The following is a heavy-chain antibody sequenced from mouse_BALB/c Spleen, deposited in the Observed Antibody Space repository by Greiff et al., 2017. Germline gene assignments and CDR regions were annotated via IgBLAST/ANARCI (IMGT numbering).Heavy chain of an antibody. J-gene: IGHJ4*01. CDR2: IDPENGNT. CDR1: GFNIKDYY. CDR3: ARTGSWAMDY. D-gene: IGHD3-3*01. Sequence: EVQLQQSGAELVRPGALVKLSCKASGFNIKDYYMHWVKQRPEQGLEWIGWIDPENGNTIYDPKFQGKASITADTSSNTAYLQLSSLTSEDTAVYYCARTGSWAMDYWGQGTSDTVSS. V-gene: IGHV14-1*02.